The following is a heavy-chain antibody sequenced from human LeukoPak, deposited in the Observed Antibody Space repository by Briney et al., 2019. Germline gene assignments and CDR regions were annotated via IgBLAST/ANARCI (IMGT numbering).Heavy chain of an antibody. CDR1: GGTFSRHT. J-gene: IGHJ6*02. Sequence: ASVKVSCRASGGTFSRHTISWVRQAPGQGPQWIGRVIPILDKTKYAQHFQGRVTITADKSTSTAYMELSSLRSDDTAVYYCAREDFSDATGFYNYALDVWGQGTTVTVSS. CDR3: AREDFSDATGFYNYALDV. D-gene: IGHD2-15*01. CDR2: VIPILDKT. V-gene: IGHV1-69*08.